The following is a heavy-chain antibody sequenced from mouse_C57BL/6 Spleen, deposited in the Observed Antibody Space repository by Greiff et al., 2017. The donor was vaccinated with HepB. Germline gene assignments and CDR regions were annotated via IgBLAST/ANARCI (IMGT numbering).Heavy chain of an antibody. D-gene: IGHD1-1*01. CDR3: ARAPVVDY. CDR1: GYTFTSYW. Sequence: VQLQQSGAELVKPGASVKISCKASGYTFTSYWMQWVRQRPGQGLEWIGEIDPSDSYTNYNQKFKGKATLTVDTSSSTAYMQLSSLTSEDSAVYYCARAPVVDYWGQGTTLTVSS. V-gene: IGHV1-50*01. CDR2: IDPSDSYT. J-gene: IGHJ2*01.